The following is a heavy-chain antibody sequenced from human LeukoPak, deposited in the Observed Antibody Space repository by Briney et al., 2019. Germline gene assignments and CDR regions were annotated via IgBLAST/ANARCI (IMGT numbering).Heavy chain of an antibody. CDR2: INTNTGNP. Sequence: ASVKVSCKASGYTFTSYDINWVRQAPGQGLEWMGWINTNTGNPTYAQGFTGRFVFSLDTSVSTAYLQISSLKAEDTAVYYCARDWAVVVVAATAPSLGYWGQGTLVTVSS. D-gene: IGHD2-15*01. CDR1: GYTFTSYD. CDR3: ARDWAVVVVAATAPSLGY. V-gene: IGHV7-4-1*02. J-gene: IGHJ4*02.